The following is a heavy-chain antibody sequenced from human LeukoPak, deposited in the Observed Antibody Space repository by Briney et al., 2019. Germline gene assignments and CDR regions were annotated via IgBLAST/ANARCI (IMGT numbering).Heavy chain of an antibody. CDR1: GFTFSSYG. J-gene: IGHJ6*02. CDR3: AKDRHLWFGEAPFMDV. CDR2: ISYDGSNK. D-gene: IGHD3-10*01. V-gene: IGHV3-30*18. Sequence: GGSLRLSCAASGFTFSSYGMHWVRQAPGKGLEWVAVISYDGSNKYYADSVKGRFTVSRDNSKNTLYLQMNSLRAEDTAVYYCAKDRHLWFGEAPFMDVWGQGTTVTVSS.